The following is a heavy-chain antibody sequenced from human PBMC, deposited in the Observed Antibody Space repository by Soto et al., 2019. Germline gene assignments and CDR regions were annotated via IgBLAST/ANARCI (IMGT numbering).Heavy chain of an antibody. J-gene: IGHJ6*02. CDR2: IIPIFGTA. Sequence: SVKVSCKASGGTFSSYAISWVRQAPGQGLEWMGGIIPIFGTANYAQKFQGRVTITADESTSTAYMELSSLRSEDTAVYYCARVVGVRGVIYYYYYGMDVWGQGTTVTVSS. CDR3: ARVVGVRGVIYYYYYGMDV. D-gene: IGHD3-10*01. V-gene: IGHV1-69*13. CDR1: GGTFSSYA.